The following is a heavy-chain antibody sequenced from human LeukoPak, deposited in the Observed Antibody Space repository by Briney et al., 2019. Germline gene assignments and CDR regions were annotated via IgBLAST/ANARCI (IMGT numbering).Heavy chain of an antibody. CDR3: AKGMMAIVGGTTSAFDM. V-gene: IGHV1-2*02. CDR2: LNPSTGGT. CDR1: GYTFSGYY. D-gene: IGHD1-26*01. Sequence: VASVKVSCKASGYTFSGYYIHWVRQAPGQGLEWMGWLNPSTGGTDFAQKFQGRVTLTRDTSLTTAYMDLTSLSSDDTALYYCAKGMMAIVGGTTSAFDMWGQGTMVTVSS. J-gene: IGHJ3*02.